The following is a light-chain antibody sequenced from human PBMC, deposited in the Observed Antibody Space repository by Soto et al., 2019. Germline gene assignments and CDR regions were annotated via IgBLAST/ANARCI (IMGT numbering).Light chain of an antibody. V-gene: IGLV2-8*01. J-gene: IGLJ1*01. CDR3: SSYAGNNIFV. Sequence: QYVLTQPPSASGSPGQSVTISCTGTSSDVGAFDYVSWYQQYPGEAPKLLVYDVNKRPSGVPDRFSGSKSGNTASLTVSGLQAEDEADFYCSSYAGNNIFVFGTGTKVTVL. CDR2: DVN. CDR1: SSDVGAFDY.